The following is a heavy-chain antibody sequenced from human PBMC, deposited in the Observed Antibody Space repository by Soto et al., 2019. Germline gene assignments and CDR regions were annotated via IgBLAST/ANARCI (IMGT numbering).Heavy chain of an antibody. Sequence: PGGSLRLSCVASGFSFSGYAMSWVRQAPGKGLVWVSSITGTGVSIYYADSVRGRFTISRDNSKNTLYLQMSSLRAEDAARYYCAIGSIPYISSFDIDNCGRGGLVSVSS. V-gene: IGHV3-23*01. D-gene: IGHD3-16*01. CDR1: GFSFSGYA. CDR2: ITGTGVSI. CDR3: AIGSIPYISSFDIDN. J-gene: IGHJ4*02.